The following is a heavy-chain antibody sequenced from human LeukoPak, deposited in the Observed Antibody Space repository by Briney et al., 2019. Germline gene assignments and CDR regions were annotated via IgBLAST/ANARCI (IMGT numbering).Heavy chain of an antibody. Sequence: HSGGSLRLSCAASGFTFSGSVMHWVRQAPGKGLEWVSLISGDGGSTYYADSVKGRFTISRDNSKNSLYLQMNSLRTEDTALYYCAKVRFIVRRKDAFDIWGQGTMVTVSS. CDR1: GFTFSGSV. D-gene: IGHD3-10*02. J-gene: IGHJ3*02. CDR2: ISGDGGST. CDR3: AKVRFIVRRKDAFDI. V-gene: IGHV3-43*02.